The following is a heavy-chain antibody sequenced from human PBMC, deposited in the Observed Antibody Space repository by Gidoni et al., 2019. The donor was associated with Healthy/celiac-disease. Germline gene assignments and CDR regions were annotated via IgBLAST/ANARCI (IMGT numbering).Heavy chain of an antibody. CDR2: INHSGST. V-gene: IGHV4-34*01. CDR1: GGSFSGYY. J-gene: IGHJ4*02. Sequence: QVQLQQWGAGLLKPSETLSLTCAVYGGSFSGYYWSWIRQPPGKGLEWIGEINHSGSTNYNPSLKSRVTISVDTSKNQFSLKLSSVTAADTAVYYCARGRPTFGGVIPVRYWGQGTLVTVSS. D-gene: IGHD3-16*02. CDR3: ARGRPTFGGVIPVRY.